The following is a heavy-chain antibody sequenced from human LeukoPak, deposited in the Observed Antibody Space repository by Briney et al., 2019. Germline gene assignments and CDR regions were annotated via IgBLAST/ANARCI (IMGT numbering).Heavy chain of an antibody. D-gene: IGHD3-10*01. V-gene: IGHV3-23*01. CDR2: ISGSGGST. Sequence: GGTLRLSCAASGFTFSSYGMSWVRQAPGKGLEWVSAISGSGGSTYYADSVKGRFTISRDNSKNTLYLQMNSLKTEDTAVYYCTYGSGMGDCDYWGQGTLVTVSS. CDR3: TYGSGMGDCDY. J-gene: IGHJ4*02. CDR1: GFTFSSYG.